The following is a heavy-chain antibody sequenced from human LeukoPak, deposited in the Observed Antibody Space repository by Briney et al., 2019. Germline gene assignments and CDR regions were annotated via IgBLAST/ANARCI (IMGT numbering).Heavy chain of an antibody. CDR2: ISSSSNYI. D-gene: IGHD5-24*01. V-gene: IGHV3-21*06. Sequence: GGSLRLSCAASGFTFNSYSMNWVRQAPGKGLEWVSSISSSSNYIYYADSVKGRFTISRDNAKNSVFLQMTSLRPDDTAVYYCARGEYHQDGIGTNRFDNWGQGVLVTVSS. CDR1: GFTFNSYS. J-gene: IGHJ4*02. CDR3: ARGEYHQDGIGTNRFDN.